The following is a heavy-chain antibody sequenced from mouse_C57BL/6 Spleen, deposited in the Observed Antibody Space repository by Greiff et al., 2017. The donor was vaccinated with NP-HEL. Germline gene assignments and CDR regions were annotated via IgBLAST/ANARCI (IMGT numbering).Heavy chain of an antibody. V-gene: IGHV1-69*01. J-gene: IGHJ2*01. D-gene: IGHD4-1*01. CDR3: AQLTGTGY. CDR2: IDPSDSYT. CDR1: GYTFTSYW. Sequence: VQLQQPGAELVMPGASVKLSCKASGYTFTSYWMHWVKQRPGQGLEWIGEIDPSDSYTNYNQKFKGKSTLTVDKSSSTAYMQLSSLTSEDSAVYYCAQLTGTGYWGQGTTLTVSS.